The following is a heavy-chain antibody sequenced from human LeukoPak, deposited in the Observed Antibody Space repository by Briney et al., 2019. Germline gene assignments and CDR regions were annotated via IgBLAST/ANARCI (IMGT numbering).Heavy chain of an antibody. J-gene: IGHJ4*02. Sequence: GGSLRLSCAASGFTFSNTWMSWVHQAPGKGLEWVGRIKSNTDGGTTDYAAPVKGRFTISRDNSKNTLYLQMNSLRAEDTAVCYCASGLGLLYWGLDYWGQGTLVTVSS. CDR1: GFTFSNTW. D-gene: IGHD5-18*01. CDR3: ASGLGLLYWGLDY. V-gene: IGHV3-15*01. CDR2: IKSNTDGGTT.